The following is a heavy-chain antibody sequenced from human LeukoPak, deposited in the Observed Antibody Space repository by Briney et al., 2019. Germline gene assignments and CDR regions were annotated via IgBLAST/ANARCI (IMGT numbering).Heavy chain of an antibody. D-gene: IGHD5-24*01. J-gene: IGHJ4*02. V-gene: IGHV3-30*04. CDR1: GFTFSSYA. CDR2: ISYDGSNK. CDR3: ARTRDGYLFDY. Sequence: PGGSLRLSCAASGFTFSSYAMHWVRQAPGKGLEWVAVISYDGSNKYYADSVKGRFTISRDNSKNTLYLQMNSLRAEDTAVYYCARTRDGYLFDYWGQGTLVTVSS.